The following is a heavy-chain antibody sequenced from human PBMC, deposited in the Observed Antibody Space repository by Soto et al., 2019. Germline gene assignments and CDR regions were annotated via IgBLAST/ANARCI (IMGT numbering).Heavy chain of an antibody. D-gene: IGHD3-3*01. CDR3: AKGPTVFGAVISFDYYYGMYV. CDR2: ISGSGAGT. J-gene: IGHJ6*02. CDR1: GFTFSTPA. V-gene: IGHV3-23*01. Sequence: GGSLRLSCTASGFTFSTPAMSWVRQAPGRGLEWVSGISGSGAGTYYADSVKGRFTISRDNSKNTLYLQMSGLRAEDAAVYYCAKGPTVFGAVISFDYYYGMYVWGQGTPVTVSS.